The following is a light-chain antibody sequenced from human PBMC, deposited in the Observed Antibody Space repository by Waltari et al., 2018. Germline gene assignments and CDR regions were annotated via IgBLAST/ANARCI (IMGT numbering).Light chain of an antibody. CDR3: QLRTGWPMT. J-gene: IGKJ5*01. Sequence: EVVLTQSPATLSLSPGERDTLSCRASQSVSNSLAWYRQKPGQAPSLLIYDASTRAAGIPGRFSGSGSGTDFTLTISSPEPEDFAVYYCQLRTGWPMTFGQGTRLEIK. CDR2: DAS. V-gene: IGKV3-11*01. CDR1: QSVSNS.